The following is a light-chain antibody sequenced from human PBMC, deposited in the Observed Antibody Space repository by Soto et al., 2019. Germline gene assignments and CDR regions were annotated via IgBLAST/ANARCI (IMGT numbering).Light chain of an antibody. CDR2: DVS. CDR1: SSDVGGYDY. J-gene: IGLJ1*01. Sequence: QSALTQPASVSGSPGQSITISCTGTSSDVGGYDYVSWYQQHPGKAPKLMIYDVSNRPSGVSNRFSGSKSGNTASLTISGLQAEDEADYYCSSYTSSSPSFGTGTKLTVL. CDR3: SSYTSSSPS. V-gene: IGLV2-14*03.